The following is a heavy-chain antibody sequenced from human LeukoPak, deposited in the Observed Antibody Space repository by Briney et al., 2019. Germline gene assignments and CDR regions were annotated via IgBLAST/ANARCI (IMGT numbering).Heavy chain of an antibody. V-gene: IGHV4-38-2*02. CDR2: IYYSGST. Sequence: KPSETLSLTCTVSGYSISSGYYWGWIRQPPGKGLEWIGSIYYSGSTYYNPSLKSRVTISEDTSKNQFSLKLSSVTAADTAVYYCARGASSRFEHWGQGTLVTVSS. CDR1: GYSISSGYY. CDR3: ARGASSRFEH. D-gene: IGHD6-13*01. J-gene: IGHJ4*02.